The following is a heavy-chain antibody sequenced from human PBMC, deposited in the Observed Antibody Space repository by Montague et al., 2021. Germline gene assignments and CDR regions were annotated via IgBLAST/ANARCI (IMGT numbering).Heavy chain of an antibody. CDR1: GGSISSDSYY. CDR3: ARSLYCRGGRCDSWFDP. J-gene: IGHJ5*02. D-gene: IGHD2-15*01. CDR2: IYYNGTT. V-gene: IGHV4-39*01. Sequence: SETLSLTCTVSGGSISSDSYYWGWIRQPPGKGLEFIGVIYYNGTTYHNPSLKSRVTVSMDTSKNQFSLNLSSVTAADTAVYYCARSLYCRGGRCDSWFDPWGQGTLVTVSS.